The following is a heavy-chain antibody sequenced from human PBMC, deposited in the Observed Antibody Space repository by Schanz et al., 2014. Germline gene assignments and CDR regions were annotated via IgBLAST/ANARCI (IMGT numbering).Heavy chain of an antibody. V-gene: IGHV4-34*01. J-gene: IGHJ4*02. CDR3: ARARGSNRGPRKYYFDY. CDR1: GGPFSGYY. CDR2: INHSGST. Sequence: QVQLQQWGAGLLKPSETLSLTCAVYGGPFSGYYWSWIRQPPGKGLEWIGEINHSGSTNYNPSLKSRVTISVDTSKNPFSRKVRSLTAADTAVYYCARARGSNRGPRKYYFDYWGQGTLVTVSS.